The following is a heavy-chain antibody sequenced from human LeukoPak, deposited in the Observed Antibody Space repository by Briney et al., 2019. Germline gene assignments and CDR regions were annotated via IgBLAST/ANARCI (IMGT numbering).Heavy chain of an antibody. CDR2: INHSGST. Sequence: SETLSLTCAVYGGSFSDYYWSWIRQPPGKGLGWIGEINHSGSTDYNPSLKSRVTISVDTSKNQFSLNLSSVTAADTAVYFCARGGGRSGWYFDYWGQGTLVTVSS. V-gene: IGHV4-34*01. D-gene: IGHD6-19*01. J-gene: IGHJ4*02. CDR1: GGSFSDYY. CDR3: ARGGGRSGWYFDY.